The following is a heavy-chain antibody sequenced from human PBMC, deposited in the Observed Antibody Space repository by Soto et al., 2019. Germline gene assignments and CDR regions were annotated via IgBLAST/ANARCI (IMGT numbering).Heavy chain of an antibody. V-gene: IGHV3-30-3*02. CDR2: ISYDGSSK. D-gene: IGHD5-12*01. CDR1: GFTFSDFA. CDR3: AKRRVASLRGGAYGMDV. J-gene: IGHJ6*02. Sequence: QVQLVESGGGVVQPGRSLRLSCAASGFTFSDFAMHWVRQTPGKGLEWVAIISYDGSSKYYADAVKGRLTISRDNSKNTLYLKMTSLSSEDTAVADCAKRRVASLRGGAYGMDVWGHGTTVTV.